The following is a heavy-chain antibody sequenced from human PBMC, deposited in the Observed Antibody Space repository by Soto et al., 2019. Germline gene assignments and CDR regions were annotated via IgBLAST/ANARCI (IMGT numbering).Heavy chain of an antibody. V-gene: IGHV4-31*03. CDR1: GGSISSGGYY. J-gene: IGHJ4*02. Sequence: SETLSLTCTVSGGSISSGGYYWSWIRQHPGKGLEWIGYIYYSGSTYYNPSLKSRVTISVDTSKNQFSLKLSSVTAADTAVYYCARLSSGYYYGFDYWGQGTLVTVSS. D-gene: IGHD3-22*01. CDR3: ARLSSGYYYGFDY. CDR2: IYYSGST.